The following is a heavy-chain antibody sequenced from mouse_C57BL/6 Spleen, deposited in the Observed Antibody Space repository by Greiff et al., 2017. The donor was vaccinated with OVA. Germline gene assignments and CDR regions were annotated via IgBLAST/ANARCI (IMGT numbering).Heavy chain of an antibody. V-gene: IGHV14-3*01. CDR1: GFNIKNDY. CDR2: IDPANGNT. Sequence: EVQLQQSVAELVRPGASVKLSCTASGFNIKNDYMHWVKQRPEQGLEWIGRIDPANGNTKYAPKFQGKATITADTSSNTAYLHLSSLTSEDTAIYYCAGDSYVFDYWGQGTTVTVSS. CDR3: AGDSYVFDY. D-gene: IGHD1-1*01. J-gene: IGHJ2*01.